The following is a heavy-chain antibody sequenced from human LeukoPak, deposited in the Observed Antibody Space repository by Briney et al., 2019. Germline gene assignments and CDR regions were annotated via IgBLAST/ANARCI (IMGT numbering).Heavy chain of an antibody. CDR1: GDSFRGSY. CDR3: ARGYCSSTSCYESDYFDY. J-gene: IGHJ4*02. CDR2: INHSGST. D-gene: IGHD2-2*01. V-gene: IGHV4-34*01. Sequence: PSETLSLTCAVYGDSFRGSYWSWIRQPPGKGLEWIGEINHSGSTNYNPSLKSRVTISVDTSKNQFSLKLSSVTAADPAVYYCARGYCSSTSCYESDYFDYWGQGTLVTVSS.